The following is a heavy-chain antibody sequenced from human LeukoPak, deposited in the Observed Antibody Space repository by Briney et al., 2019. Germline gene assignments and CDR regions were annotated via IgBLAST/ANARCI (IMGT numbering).Heavy chain of an antibody. CDR1: GGTFSSYT. J-gene: IGHJ6*03. CDR2: IIPIFGTA. V-gene: IGHV1-69*05. Sequence: SVKVSCKASGGTFSSYTISWVRQAPGQGLEWMGGIIPIFGTANYAQNFQGRVTITTDESTSTAYMELSSLRSDDTAVYYCARTLGGVPAAIGDRYYYFHMDVWGKGTTVTVSS. D-gene: IGHD2-2*02. CDR3: ARTLGGVPAAIGDRYYYFHMDV.